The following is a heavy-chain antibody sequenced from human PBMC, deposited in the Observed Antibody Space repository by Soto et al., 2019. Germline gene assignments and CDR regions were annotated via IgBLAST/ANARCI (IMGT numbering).Heavy chain of an antibody. CDR3: SRFSAATGWFDP. CDR1: GGSISEKY. V-gene: IGHV4-4*07. Sequence: SETLSLTCIVSGGSISEKYWNWVRQPPGKGLEWIGLIFANGHTDYNPSLKSRVTMSVDASKNQFSLRLPSTTAAATAAYDCSRFSAATGWFDPWGQGTLVTVSS. CDR2: IFANGHT. D-gene: IGHD2-15*01. J-gene: IGHJ5*02.